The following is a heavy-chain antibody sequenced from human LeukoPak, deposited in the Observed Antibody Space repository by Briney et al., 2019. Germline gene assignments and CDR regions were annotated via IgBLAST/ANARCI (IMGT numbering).Heavy chain of an antibody. CDR3: ATDGRSSGWYGFDY. CDR1: GFTFSDFF. V-gene: IGHV3-11*04. J-gene: IGHJ4*02. D-gene: IGHD6-19*01. CDR2: ITSPVGRI. Sequence: GGSLRLSCAASGFTFSDFFMTWIRQAPGKGLEWVSSITSPVGRIYYADSLKGRITISRDNARSTLYLQMNSLRAEDTAVYYCATDGRSSGWYGFDYWGQGILVTVSS.